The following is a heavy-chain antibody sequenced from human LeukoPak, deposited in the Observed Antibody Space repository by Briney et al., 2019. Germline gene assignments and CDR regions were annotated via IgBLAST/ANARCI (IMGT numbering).Heavy chain of an antibody. CDR3: ARDQRNYMVRGVIILSRPDY. CDR2: IIPIFGTA. D-gene: IGHD3-10*01. Sequence: GASVKVSCKASGGTFSSYAISWVRQAPGQGLEWMGGIIPIFGTANYAQKLQGRVTMTTDTSTSTAYMELRSLRSDDTAVYYCARDQRNYMVRGVIILSRPDYWGQGTLVTVSS. V-gene: IGHV1-69*05. J-gene: IGHJ4*02. CDR1: GGTFSSYA.